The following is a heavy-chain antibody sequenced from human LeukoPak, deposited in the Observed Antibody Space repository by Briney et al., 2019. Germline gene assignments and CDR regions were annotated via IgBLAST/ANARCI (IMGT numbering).Heavy chain of an antibody. V-gene: IGHV3-23*01. J-gene: IGHJ6*03. D-gene: IGHD5-18*01. CDR3: AKVPREAMVTSYYYMDV. Sequence: PGGSLRLSCAASGFTFSNYWMSWVRQAPGKGLEWVAAISGSGGSTYYADSVKGRFTISRDNSKNTLYLQMNSLRAEDTAVYYCAKVPREAMVTSYYYMDVWGKGTTVTISS. CDR2: ISGSGGST. CDR1: GFTFSNYW.